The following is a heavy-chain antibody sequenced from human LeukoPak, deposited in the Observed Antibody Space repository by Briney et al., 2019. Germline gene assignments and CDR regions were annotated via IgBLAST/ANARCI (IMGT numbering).Heavy chain of an antibody. CDR2: ISGSGGSP. CDR1: GFTFSSYA. Sequence: GGSLRLSCAASGFTFSSYAMGWVRQAPGKGLEWVSAISGSGGSPYYADSVKGRFTISRDNSKNTLYLQMNSPRAEDTAVYYCASSDGYNYYYYYGMDVWGQGTTVTVSS. D-gene: IGHD5-24*01. J-gene: IGHJ6*02. CDR3: ASSDGYNYYYYYGMDV. V-gene: IGHV3-23*01.